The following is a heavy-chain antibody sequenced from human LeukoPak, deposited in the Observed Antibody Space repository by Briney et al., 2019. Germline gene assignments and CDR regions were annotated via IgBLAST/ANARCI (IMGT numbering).Heavy chain of an antibody. D-gene: IGHD3-22*01. CDR2: ISWNSGRI. J-gene: IGHJ4*02. V-gene: IGHV3-9*03. CDR1: GFTFDDYA. CDR3: AKALGLYDSSGYSYYFDY. Sequence: GRSLRLSCVASGFTFDDYAMHWVRKAPGKGLEWVSGISWNSGRISYADSVKGRFTISRDNAKNSLYLQMNSLRDEDMALYYCAKALGLYDSSGYSYYFDYWGQGTLVTVSS.